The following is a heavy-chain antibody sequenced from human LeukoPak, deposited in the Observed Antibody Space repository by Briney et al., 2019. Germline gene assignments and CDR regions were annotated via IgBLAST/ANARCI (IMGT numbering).Heavy chain of an antibody. CDR2: IYTSGST. Sequence: PSQTLSLTCTVSGGSISSGSYYWSWIRQPAGKGLEWIGRIYTSGSTNYNPSLKSRVTISVDTSKNQFSLKLSSVTAADTAVYYCARFSGSYCDYWGQGTLVTVSS. J-gene: IGHJ4*02. D-gene: IGHD3-10*01. CDR1: GGSISSGSYY. V-gene: IGHV4-61*02. CDR3: ARFSGSYCDY.